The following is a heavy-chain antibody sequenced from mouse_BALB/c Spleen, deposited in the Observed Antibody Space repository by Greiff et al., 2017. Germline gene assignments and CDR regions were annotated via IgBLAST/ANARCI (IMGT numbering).Heavy chain of an antibody. CDR1: GFNIKDTY. CDR3: ASLDYYDYDAGFAY. Sequence: VQLQQSGAELVKPGASVKLSCTASGFNIKDTYMHWVKQRPEQGLEWIGRIDPANGNTKYDPKFQGKATITADTSSNTAYLQLSSLTSEDTAVYYCASLDYYDYDAGFAYWGRGTLVTVSA. V-gene: IGHV14-3*02. CDR2: IDPANGNT. J-gene: IGHJ3*01. D-gene: IGHD2-4*01.